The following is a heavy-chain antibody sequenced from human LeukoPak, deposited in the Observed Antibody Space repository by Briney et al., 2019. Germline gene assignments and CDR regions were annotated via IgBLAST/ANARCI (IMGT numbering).Heavy chain of an antibody. CDR2: ITGHSQLT. CDR1: GFDFNIYA. Sequence: PGGSLRLSCVASGFDFNIYAIDWLRQSPGKGLESVSGITGHSQLTYYADSVKGRFTISSDNSKNTLYLQMHSLRAEDTALYFCAKDRIPDGMWEVDYWGQGNPVTVSS. V-gene: IGHV3-23*01. CDR3: AKDRIPDGMWEVDY. D-gene: IGHD1-26*01. J-gene: IGHJ4*02.